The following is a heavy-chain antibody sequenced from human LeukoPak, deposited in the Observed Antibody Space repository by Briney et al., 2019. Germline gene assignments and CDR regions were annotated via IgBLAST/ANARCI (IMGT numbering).Heavy chain of an antibody. Sequence: GGSLRLSCAASGFTFSDYEMNWVRQAPGKGLEWVSSISSSSSYIYYADSVKGRFTISRDNAKNSLYLQMNSLRAEDTALYYCAKARGRYYYGSGSYSIDFWGQGTLVTVSS. CDR3: AKARGRYYYGSGSYSIDF. CDR1: GFTFSDYE. CDR2: ISSSSSYI. D-gene: IGHD3-10*01. J-gene: IGHJ4*02. V-gene: IGHV3-21*04.